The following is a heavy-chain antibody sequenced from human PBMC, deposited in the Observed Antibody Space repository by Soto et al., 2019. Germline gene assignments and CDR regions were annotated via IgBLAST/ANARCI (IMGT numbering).Heavy chain of an antibody. D-gene: IGHD3-10*01. J-gene: IGHJ4*02. CDR3: AKEEYYYGPWDFDY. CDR1: GFTFSDYA. Sequence: GGSLRLSCAASGFTFSDYAMAWVRQAPGKGLEWVSSASGSGSGTYYADSVKGRFTISRDDSKNTLFLHMTNLRAGDTALYFCAKEEYYYGPWDFDYWGQGTLVTVSS. CDR2: ASGSGSGT. V-gene: IGHV3-23*01.